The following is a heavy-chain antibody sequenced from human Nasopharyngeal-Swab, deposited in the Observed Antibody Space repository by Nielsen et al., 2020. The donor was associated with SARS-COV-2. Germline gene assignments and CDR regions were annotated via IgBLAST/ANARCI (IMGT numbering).Heavy chain of an antibody. CDR2: ISGSGGST. CDR3: AKGGLWSSSSHYYGMDV. D-gene: IGHD6-13*01. CDR1: GFTFSSYA. J-gene: IGHJ6*02. V-gene: IGHV3-23*01. Sequence: GESLTISCAASGFTFSSYAMSWVRQAPGKGLEWVSAISGSGGSTYYADSVKGRFTISRDNSKNTLYLQMNSLRAEDTAVYYCAKGGLWSSSSHYYGMDVWGQGTTVTVSS.